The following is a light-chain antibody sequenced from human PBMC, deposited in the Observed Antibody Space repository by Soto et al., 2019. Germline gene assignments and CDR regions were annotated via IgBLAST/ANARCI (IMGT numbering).Light chain of an antibody. J-gene: IGKJ1*01. CDR3: QQRSNWPPTWT. CDR1: QSVSSY. Sequence: EIVLTQFPATLSVSPGERATLSCRASQSVSSYLAWYQQKPGQAPRLLIYDASNRATGIPARFSGSGSGTDFTLTISSLEPEDFAVYYCQQRSNWPPTWTFGQGTKVDIK. V-gene: IGKV3-11*01. CDR2: DAS.